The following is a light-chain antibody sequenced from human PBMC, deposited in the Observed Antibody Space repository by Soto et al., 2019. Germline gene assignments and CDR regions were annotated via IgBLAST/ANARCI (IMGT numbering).Light chain of an antibody. Sequence: DIHMTQSPCSVSSSVGDRVTITFLASQSIISYLNWYQQKPVKAPKLLIYAASSLQSGVPSRFSGSGSGTDFTLTISSLQPEDFATYYCQKSYSNQLTLGGGTKVDIK. CDR1: QSIISY. J-gene: IGKJ4*01. V-gene: IGKV1-39*01. CDR3: QKSYSNQLT. CDR2: AAS.